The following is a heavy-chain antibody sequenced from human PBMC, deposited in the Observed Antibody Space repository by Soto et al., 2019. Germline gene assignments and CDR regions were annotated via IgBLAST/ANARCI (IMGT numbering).Heavy chain of an antibody. Sequence: QVQLVQSGAEVKKPGSSVKVSCKASGGTFSSYAISWVRQAPGQGLEWMGGIIPIFGTANYAQKFQGRVTITADESTSTAYMERSSLRSEDTAVYYCARGGGDSSGYAGYFQHWGQGTLVTVSS. V-gene: IGHV1-69*01. CDR1: GGTFSSYA. CDR3: ARGGGDSSGYAGYFQH. CDR2: IIPIFGTA. D-gene: IGHD3-22*01. J-gene: IGHJ1*01.